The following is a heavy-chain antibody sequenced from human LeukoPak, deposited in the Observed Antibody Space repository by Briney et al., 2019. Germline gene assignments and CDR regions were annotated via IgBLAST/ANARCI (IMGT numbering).Heavy chain of an antibody. V-gene: IGHV3-21*01. CDR2: ISSSSNYI. Sequence: GGSLRLSCAAPGFTFSSYSMNWVRQAPGKGLEWVSSISSSSNYIYYADSLKGRFTISRDNAKNSLFLQMNSLRAEDTAVYYCARDKDYGGDSYGDAFDIWGQGRMVTVSS. D-gene: IGHD4-23*01. J-gene: IGHJ3*02. CDR3: ARDKDYGGDSYGDAFDI. CDR1: GFTFSSYS.